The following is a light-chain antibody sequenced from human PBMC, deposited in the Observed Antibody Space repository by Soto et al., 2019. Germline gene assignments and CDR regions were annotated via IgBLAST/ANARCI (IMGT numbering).Light chain of an antibody. V-gene: IGKV1-39*01. Sequence: DIQMTQSPSSLSASLGDRVTITCRASQAISNYLNCYQQKPGKAPKLLIYAASSLQSGVPSRFSGSGSGTDFTLTITSLQPEDFATYSCQQSFSTPRTFGLGTKVDIK. J-gene: IGKJ1*01. CDR3: QQSFSTPRT. CDR2: AAS. CDR1: QAISNY.